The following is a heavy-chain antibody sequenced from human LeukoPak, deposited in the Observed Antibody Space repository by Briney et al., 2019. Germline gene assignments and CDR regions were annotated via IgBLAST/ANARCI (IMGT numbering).Heavy chain of an antibody. CDR3: ARADIVVVTATQL. V-gene: IGHV3-30*04. Sequence: GRSLRLSCAASGFTFNSYAMHWVRQAPGKGLEWVAVISYDGSNKYYADSVKGRFTISRDNSKNTLYLQMNSLRAEDTAVYYCARADIVVVTATQLWGQGTLVTVSS. D-gene: IGHD2-21*02. CDR1: GFTFNSYA. J-gene: IGHJ4*02. CDR2: ISYDGSNK.